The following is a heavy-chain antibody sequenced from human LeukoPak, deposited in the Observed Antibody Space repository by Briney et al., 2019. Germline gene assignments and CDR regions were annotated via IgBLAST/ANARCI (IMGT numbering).Heavy chain of an antibody. CDR2: IIPIFGTA. V-gene: IGHV1-69*06. D-gene: IGHD2-2*01. J-gene: IGHJ6*04. CDR1: GGTFINYA. CDR3: ARAPLPLVVVPAAMTHYYYGMDV. Sequence: SVTVSFKASGGTFINYAISWVRQAPGQGREWMGGIIPIFGTANYAQKFQGRVTITADKSTSTAYMELSSLRSEDTAVYYCARAPLPLVVVPAAMTHYYYGMDVWGKGTTVTVSS.